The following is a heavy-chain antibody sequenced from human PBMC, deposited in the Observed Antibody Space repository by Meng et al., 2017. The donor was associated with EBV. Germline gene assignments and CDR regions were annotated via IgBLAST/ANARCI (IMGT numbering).Heavy chain of an antibody. CDR3: ARVNSDCGGVMCYKGWFDP. Sequence: QVQLQVSGPGLVKPSETPSLTCTVSGDSISDYYWSWIRQPPGKGLEWIGYIHYSGSTYYNPSLKSRITISVDMSRNQFSLRLTSVTSADMAVYYCARVNSDCGGVMCYKGWFDPWGQGTLVTVSS. V-gene: IGHV4-59*08. CDR2: IHYSGST. CDR1: GDSISDYY. J-gene: IGHJ5*02. D-gene: IGHD2-21*01.